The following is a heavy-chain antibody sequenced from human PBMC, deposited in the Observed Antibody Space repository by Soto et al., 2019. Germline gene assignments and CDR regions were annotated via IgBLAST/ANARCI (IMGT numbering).Heavy chain of an antibody. CDR1: GGSISSGDYY. J-gene: IGHJ4*02. CDR2: IYYSVST. V-gene: IGHV4-30-4*01. Sequence: SETLSLTCTVSGGSISSGDYYWSWIRQPPGKGLEWIGYIYYSVSTYYNPSLKSRVTISVDTSKNQFSLKLSSVTAADTAVYYCARGKLSDYVWGSYRYHFEYWGQGTVVTVSS. CDR3: ARGKLSDYVWGSYRYHFEY. D-gene: IGHD3-16*02.